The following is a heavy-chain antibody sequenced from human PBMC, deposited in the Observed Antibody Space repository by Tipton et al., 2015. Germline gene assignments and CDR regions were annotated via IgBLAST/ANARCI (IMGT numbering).Heavy chain of an antibody. D-gene: IGHD1-1*01. CDR2: INYSGST. Sequence: TLSLTCTVSGGSISSYYWSWIRQSPGKGLEWIGYINYSGSTTYKPSLKSRVTISVDTSKNQFSLNLTSVTAADTAVYYCARESRHYYYGMDVWGQGTTVTVSS. CDR1: GGSISSYY. CDR3: ARESRHYYYGMDV. V-gene: IGHV4-59*01. J-gene: IGHJ6*02.